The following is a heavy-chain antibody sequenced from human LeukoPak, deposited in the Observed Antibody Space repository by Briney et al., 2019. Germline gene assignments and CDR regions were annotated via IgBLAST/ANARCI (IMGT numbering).Heavy chain of an antibody. CDR1: GGSISSYY. Sequence: SETLSLTCTVSGGSISSYYWSWIRQAPGKGLEWIGHIYTSKSMNYNPSLKSRVTISVDTSKNQFSLKLTSVTAADTAVYYCTKGRGIWGQGTLVTVSS. CDR2: IYTSKSM. D-gene: IGHD3-10*01. V-gene: IGHV4-4*08. CDR3: TKGRGI. J-gene: IGHJ4*02.